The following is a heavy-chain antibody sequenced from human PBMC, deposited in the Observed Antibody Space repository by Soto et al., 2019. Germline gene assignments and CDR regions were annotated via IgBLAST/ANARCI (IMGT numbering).Heavy chain of an antibody. D-gene: IGHD5-12*01. V-gene: IGHV4-31*03. CDR2: IYYSGST. CDR1: GCSISSGGYC. CDR3: ARDRGYADAFDI. J-gene: IGHJ3*02. Sequence: PSETLSLAGPVSGCSISSGGYCWSWIRQHPEKGLEWIGYIYYSGSTSYNPSLKSRVTISVGTSKNQFSLRLNSVTAADTAVYFCARDRGYADAFDIWGQGTMVTVSS.